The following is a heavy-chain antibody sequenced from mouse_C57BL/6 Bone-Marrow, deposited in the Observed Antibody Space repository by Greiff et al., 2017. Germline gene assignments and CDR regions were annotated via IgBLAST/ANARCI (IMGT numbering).Heavy chain of an antibody. CDR1: GYTFTDYY. V-gene: IGHV1-19*01. J-gene: IGHJ2*01. Sequence: EVQLQQSGPVLVKPGASVKMSCKASGYTFTDYYMNWVKQSHGKSLEWIGVINPYNGGTSYNKKFKGKATLSVNKSSSTDYMELNSLTSEDSAVYCCATPCGDYFDYWGQGTTLTVSS. CDR3: ATPCGDYFDY. CDR2: INPYNGGT.